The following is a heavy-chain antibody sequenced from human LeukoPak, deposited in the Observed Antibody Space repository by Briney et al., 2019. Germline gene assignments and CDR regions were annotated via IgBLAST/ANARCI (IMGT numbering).Heavy chain of an antibody. CDR1: GFTFSSYA. J-gene: IGHJ4*02. D-gene: IGHD3-22*01. CDR3: AKRGYYYDSSGYYYYFDY. V-gene: IGHV3-23*01. Sequence: PGGSLRLSCAASGFTFSSYAMSWVRQAPGKGLEWVSGISGSGGSTNYADSVKGRFTISRDNSKNTLYLQMNSLRAEDTAVYYCAKRGYYYDSSGYYYYFDYWGQGTLVTVSS. CDR2: ISGSGGST.